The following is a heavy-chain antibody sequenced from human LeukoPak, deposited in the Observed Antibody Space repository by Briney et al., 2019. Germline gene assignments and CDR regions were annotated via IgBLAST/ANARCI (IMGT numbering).Heavy chain of an antibody. V-gene: IGHV1-69*04. CDR3: AGDGVLSQWLVPHLDY. D-gene: IGHD6-19*01. CDR2: IIPILGIA. J-gene: IGHJ4*02. CDR1: GGTFSSYA. Sequence: GASVKVSCKASGGTFSSYAISWVRQAPGQGLEWMGRIIPILGIANYAQKFQGRVTITADKSTSKAYMELSSLRSEDTAVYYCAGDGVLSQWLVPHLDYWGQGTLVTVSS.